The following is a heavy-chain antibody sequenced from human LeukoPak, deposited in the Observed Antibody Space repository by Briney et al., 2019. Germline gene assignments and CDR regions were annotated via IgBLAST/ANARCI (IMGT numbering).Heavy chain of an antibody. Sequence: GGSLRLSCAASGFSVRGHYMGWVRQAPQKGLEYVSVLDSGGATHYADSVKGRFSISRDNFRNTLSLQMTRLRVDDTAVYYCARDHSNWNYAPDFWGQGTLVIVSS. CDR3: ARDHSNWNYAPDF. D-gene: IGHD1-7*01. J-gene: IGHJ4*02. CDR1: GFSVRGHY. CDR2: LDSGGAT. V-gene: IGHV3-53*01.